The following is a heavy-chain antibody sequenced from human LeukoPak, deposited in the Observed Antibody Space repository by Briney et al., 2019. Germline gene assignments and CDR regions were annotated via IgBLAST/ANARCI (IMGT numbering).Heavy chain of an antibody. V-gene: IGHV3-21*01. CDR1: GFTFSSYE. Sequence: GGSLRLSCAASGFTFSSYEMNWVRQAPGKGLEWVSSISSSSSYIYYADSVKGRFTISRDNAKNSLYLQMNSLRAEDTAVYYCARWAFGGVIIYNWFDPWGQGTLVTVSS. CDR3: ARWAFGGVIIYNWFDP. CDR2: ISSSSSYI. D-gene: IGHD3-16*02. J-gene: IGHJ5*02.